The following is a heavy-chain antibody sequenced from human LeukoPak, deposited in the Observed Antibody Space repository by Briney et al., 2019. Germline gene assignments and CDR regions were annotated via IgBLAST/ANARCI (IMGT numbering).Heavy chain of an antibody. J-gene: IGHJ3*02. Sequence: GGSLRLSCAASGFTFSTFAMIWVRQPPGKGLEWVSSISTSSIYTYYADSLKGRFTISRHNAKNSLYLQMNSLRAEDTAVYYCARGRDGYNLVDAFDIWGQGIMVTVSS. V-gene: IGHV3-21*01. CDR1: GFTFSTFA. CDR3: ARGRDGYNLVDAFDI. CDR2: ISTSSIYT. D-gene: IGHD5-24*01.